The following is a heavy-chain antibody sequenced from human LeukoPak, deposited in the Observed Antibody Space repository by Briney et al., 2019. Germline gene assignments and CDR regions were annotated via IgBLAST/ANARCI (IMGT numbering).Heavy chain of an antibody. CDR2: ISSNGGTT. CDR3: VPFRDGYNY. D-gene: IGHD5-24*01. J-gene: IGHJ4*02. Sequence: PGRSLRLSCAASGLTFSSYGMHWVRQAPGKGPEYVSGISSNGGTTFYVDSVKGRFIISRDNSKNTLYLQMSSLRNEDTAVYYCVPFRDGYNYWGQGTLVTVSS. CDR1: GLTFSSYG. V-gene: IGHV3-64D*06.